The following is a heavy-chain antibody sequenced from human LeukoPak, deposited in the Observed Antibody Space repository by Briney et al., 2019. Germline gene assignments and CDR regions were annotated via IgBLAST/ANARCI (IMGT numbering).Heavy chain of an antibody. J-gene: IGHJ2*01. CDR2: IYTSGST. Sequence: SQTLSLTCTVSGGSISSGSYYWSWIRQPAGKGLEWIGRIYTSGSTNYNPSLKSRVTISVDASKNQFSLKLSSVTAADTAVYYCAREVSHDILTGYIRYFDLWGRGTLVTVSS. D-gene: IGHD3-9*01. CDR3: AREVSHDILTGYIRYFDL. CDR1: GGSISSGSYY. V-gene: IGHV4-61*02.